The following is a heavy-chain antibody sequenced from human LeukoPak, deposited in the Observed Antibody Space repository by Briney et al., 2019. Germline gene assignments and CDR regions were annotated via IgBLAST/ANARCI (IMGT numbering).Heavy chain of an antibody. Sequence: PSETLSLTCTVSGGSISSSSYYWGWIRQPPGKGLEWIGSIYYSGSTYYNPSLKSRVTISVDTSKNQFSLKLSSVTAADTAVYYCARVYSVGIVGATSAFDIWGQGTMVTVSS. J-gene: IGHJ3*02. CDR2: IYYSGST. CDR3: ARVYSVGIVGATSAFDI. CDR1: GGSISSSSYY. V-gene: IGHV4-39*07. D-gene: IGHD1-26*01.